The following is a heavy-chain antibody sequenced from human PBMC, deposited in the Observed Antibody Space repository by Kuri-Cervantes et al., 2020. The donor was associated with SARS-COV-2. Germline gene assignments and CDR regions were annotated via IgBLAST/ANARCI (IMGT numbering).Heavy chain of an antibody. D-gene: IGHD4-11*01. J-gene: IGHJ6*02. CDR1: GYTFTSYE. V-gene: IGHV1-8*01. CDR2: MYPNSGNT. CDR3: ARRGPYSNYYYYCMDV. Sequence: SVKVSFKASGYTFTSYEINWVRQATGQRLEWMGWMYPNSGNTGNPQKFQGRVTMTRNTSISTAYMELSSLRSEYTAVYYCARRGPYSNYYYYCMDVWGQGTTVTVSS.